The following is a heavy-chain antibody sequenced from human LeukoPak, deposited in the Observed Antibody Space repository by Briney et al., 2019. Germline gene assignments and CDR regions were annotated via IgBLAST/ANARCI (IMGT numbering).Heavy chain of an antibody. CDR2: IYTSGST. CDR1: GGSITSGSYY. V-gene: IGHV4-61*02. J-gene: IGHJ4*02. CDR3: AGLAYDFWSGYYFDY. D-gene: IGHD3-3*01. Sequence: SETLSLTCTVSGGSITSGSYYWTWIRQPAGKGLEWIGRIYTSGSTNYNPSLKSRVTISVDTSKNQFSLKLSSVTAADTAVYYCAGLAYDFWSGYYFDYWGQGTLVTVSS.